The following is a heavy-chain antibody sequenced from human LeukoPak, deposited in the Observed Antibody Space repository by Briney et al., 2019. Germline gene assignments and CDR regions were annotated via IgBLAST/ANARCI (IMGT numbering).Heavy chain of an antibody. J-gene: IGHJ4*02. D-gene: IGHD3-22*01. CDR3: ARDILSDSSVLPHSSFDS. CDR1: GYTFSTYD. CDR2: MSPNSGNA. Sequence: GASVKVSCKASGYTFSTYDINWFRQASGQGLEWMGWMSPNSGNAGCPQKLQDRVTMNRDTSTSTAYMEPTSLNSEHPAVYYCARDILSDSSVLPHSSFDSWGQGTLVTVSS. V-gene: IGHV1-8*01.